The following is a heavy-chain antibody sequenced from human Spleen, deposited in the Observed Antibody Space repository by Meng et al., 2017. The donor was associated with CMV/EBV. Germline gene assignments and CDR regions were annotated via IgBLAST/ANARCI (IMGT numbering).Heavy chain of an antibody. J-gene: IGHJ3*02. CDR3: ARDTGDGYPDI. V-gene: IGHV3-74*01. Sequence: GESLKISCAASGFTFSSYWMHWVRQAPGKGLVWVSRINSDGSSTSYADSVKGRFTISRDNAKNTLYLQMNSLRAEDTAVYYCARDTGDGYPDIWGQGTMVTVSS. CDR1: GFTFSSYW. CDR2: INSDGSST. D-gene: IGHD5-24*01.